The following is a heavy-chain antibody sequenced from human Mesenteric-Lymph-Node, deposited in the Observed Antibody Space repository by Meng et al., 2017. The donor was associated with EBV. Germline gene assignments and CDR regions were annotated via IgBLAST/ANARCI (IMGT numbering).Heavy chain of an antibody. CDR2: MYSSGST. Sequence: QGQLQESGPGLVKPSQTLSLTCTVSGGSISSGGFYWSWIRQHPGKGLEWIGYMYSSGSTYYNPSLESRFAMSLDTYKNQFSLRLTSVTAADTALYYCARGAYEGSGSKFADWGQGTLVTVSS. CDR1: GGSISSGGFY. J-gene: IGHJ4*02. D-gene: IGHD3-10*01. V-gene: IGHV4-30-4*08. CDR3: ARGAYEGSGSKFAD.